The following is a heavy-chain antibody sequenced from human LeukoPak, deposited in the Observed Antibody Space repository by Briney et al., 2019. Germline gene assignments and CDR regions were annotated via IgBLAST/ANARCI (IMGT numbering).Heavy chain of an antibody. CDR1: GFTFSSYS. Sequence: GGSLRLSCAASGFTFSSYSMNWVRQTPGKGLEWVSSISSSSSYRYYADSVKGRFTISRDNAKNSLYLQMNSLRAGDTAVYYCARENSYDSSASIKASDWFDPWGQGTLVTVSS. CDR3: ARENSYDSSASIKASDWFDP. V-gene: IGHV3-21*01. CDR2: ISSSSSYR. J-gene: IGHJ5*02. D-gene: IGHD3-22*01.